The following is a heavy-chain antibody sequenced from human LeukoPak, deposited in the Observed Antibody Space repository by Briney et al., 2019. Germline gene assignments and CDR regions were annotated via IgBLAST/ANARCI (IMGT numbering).Heavy chain of an antibody. CDR2: INPNSGGT. J-gene: IGHJ3*02. CDR3: ARRRDDAFDI. Sequence: WASVKVSCKASGYTFTGYYMHWVRQAPGLGLEWMGWINPNSGGTNYAQKFQGRVTMTRDTSISTAYMKLSRVTSDDTAVYYCARRRDDAFDIWGQGTMVTVSS. CDR1: GYTFTGYY. V-gene: IGHV1-2*02.